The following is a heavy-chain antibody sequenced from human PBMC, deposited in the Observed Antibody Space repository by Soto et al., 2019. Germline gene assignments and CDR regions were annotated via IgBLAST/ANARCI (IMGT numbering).Heavy chain of an antibody. CDR3: AREYYDFWSGYVSWFDP. V-gene: IGHV1-8*01. Sequence: XSVKVSCKASGYTFTSYDINWVRQATGQGLEWMGWMNPNSGNTGYAQKFQGRVTMTRNTSISTAYMELSSLRSEDTAVYYCAREYYDFWSGYVSWFDPWGQGTLVTVSS. CDR1: GYTFTSYD. CDR2: MNPNSGNT. J-gene: IGHJ5*02. D-gene: IGHD3-3*01.